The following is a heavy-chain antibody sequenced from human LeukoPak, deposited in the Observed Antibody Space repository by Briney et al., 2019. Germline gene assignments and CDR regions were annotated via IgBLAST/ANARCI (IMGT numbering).Heavy chain of an antibody. CDR2: IKQGGSEI. Sequence: GGSLRLSCSASGFTFSRLWMSWVRQAPGKGLEYVALIKQGGSEIYHMDSVTGRFTISRDDATTSLYMQMNSLRVEDTALYYCARDRESESDSEGDYWGQGTLVTVSS. D-gene: IGHD4-11*01. CDR3: ARDRESESDSEGDY. V-gene: IGHV3-7*01. J-gene: IGHJ4*02. CDR1: GFTFSRLW.